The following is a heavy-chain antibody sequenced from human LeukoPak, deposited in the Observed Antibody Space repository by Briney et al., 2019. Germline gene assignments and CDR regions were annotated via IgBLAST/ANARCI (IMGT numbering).Heavy chain of an antibody. V-gene: IGHV3-11*04. Sequence: GSLRLSCAASGFTFSDYYMSWIRQAPGKGLEWVSYISSSGSTIYYADSVKGRFTISRDNAKNSLYLQTNSLRAEDTAVYYCARDGAVGSRYYYMDVWGKGTTVTVSS. CDR1: GFTFSDYY. CDR2: ISSSGSTI. D-gene: IGHD3-16*01. J-gene: IGHJ6*03. CDR3: ARDGAVGSRYYYMDV.